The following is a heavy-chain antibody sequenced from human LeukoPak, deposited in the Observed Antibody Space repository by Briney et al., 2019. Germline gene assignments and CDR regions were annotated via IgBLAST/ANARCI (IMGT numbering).Heavy chain of an antibody. CDR3: ARGKTMVYCGGDCYRFDS. V-gene: IGHV1-2*02. CDR1: GYTFTGYY. CDR2: INPNSGGT. J-gene: IGHJ4*02. Sequence: APVKVSCKASGYTFTGYYMHWVRQAPGQGLEWMGWINPNSGGTNYAQKFQGRVTMTRDTSISTAYMELSRQLSGDTAVYYCARGKTMVYCGGDCYRFDSWGQGTLVTVSS. D-gene: IGHD2-21*02.